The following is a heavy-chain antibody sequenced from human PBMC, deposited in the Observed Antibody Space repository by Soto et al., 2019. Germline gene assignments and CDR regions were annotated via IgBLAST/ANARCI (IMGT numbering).Heavy chain of an antibody. Sequence: QVQLQQWGAGLLKPSETLSLTCAVYGGSFSGYYWSWIRQPPGKGLEWIGEINHSGSTNYNPSLKSRVTISVDPSKNQFSLKLSSVTAADTAVYYCATRRDIVVVPAAMRPAPKYYFDYWGQGTLVTVSS. J-gene: IGHJ4*02. CDR3: ATRRDIVVVPAAMRPAPKYYFDY. V-gene: IGHV4-34*01. CDR2: INHSGST. D-gene: IGHD2-2*01. CDR1: GGSFSGYY.